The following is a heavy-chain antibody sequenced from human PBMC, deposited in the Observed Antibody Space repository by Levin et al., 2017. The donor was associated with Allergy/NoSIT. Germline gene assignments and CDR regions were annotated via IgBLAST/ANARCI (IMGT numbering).Heavy chain of an antibody. CDR2: ISSSSSYT. CDR3: ARDRGYSSSYNDAFDI. V-gene: IGHV3-11*05. CDR1: GFTFSDYY. J-gene: IGHJ3*02. Sequence: PGGSLRLSCAASGFTFSDYYMSWIRQAPGKGLEWVSYISSSSSYTNYADSVKGRFTISRDNAKNSLYLQMNSLRAEDTAVYYCARDRGYSSSYNDAFDIWGQGTMVTVSS. D-gene: IGHD6-13*01.